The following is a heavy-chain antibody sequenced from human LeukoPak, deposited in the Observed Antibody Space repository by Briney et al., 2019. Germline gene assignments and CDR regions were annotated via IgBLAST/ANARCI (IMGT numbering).Heavy chain of an antibody. Sequence: SETLSPTCTVSGGSISSYYWNWIRQPPGKGLEWIGYIYTSGSTNYNPSLKSRVTISVDTSKNQFSLKLSSVTAADTAVYYCAATPTGYTSSWYFLDYWGQGTLVTVSS. D-gene: IGHD6-13*01. CDR3: AATPTGYTSSWYFLDY. CDR1: GGSISSYY. J-gene: IGHJ4*02. V-gene: IGHV4-4*09. CDR2: IYTSGST.